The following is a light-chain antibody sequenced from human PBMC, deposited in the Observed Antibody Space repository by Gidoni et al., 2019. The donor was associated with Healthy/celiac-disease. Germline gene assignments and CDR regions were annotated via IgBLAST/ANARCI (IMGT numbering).Light chain of an antibody. V-gene: IGKV1-5*03. CDR1: QSIRDW. CDR3: QQYNNHPYT. J-gene: IGKJ2*01. Sequence: DIQMTQSPSTLSASVGDRVTITCRASQSIRDWLAWYQQKPGKAPNLLMYQASTLESGVPSRFGGSGSGTEFTLTINSLQPDDLATYYCQQYNNHPYTFGQGTKVEIK. CDR2: QAS.